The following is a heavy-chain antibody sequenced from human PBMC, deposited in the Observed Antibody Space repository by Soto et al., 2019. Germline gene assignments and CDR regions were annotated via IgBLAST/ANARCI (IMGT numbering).Heavy chain of an antibody. Sequence: PGGSLRLSCAASGFTFSSYAMHWVRQAPGKGLEWVAVISYDGSNKYYADSVKGRFTISRDNSKNTLYLQMNSLRAEDTAAYYCARDSDIAAAGGSDYWGQGTLVTVSS. J-gene: IGHJ4*02. CDR2: ISYDGSNK. CDR3: ARDSDIAAAGGSDY. V-gene: IGHV3-30-3*01. CDR1: GFTFSSYA. D-gene: IGHD6-13*01.